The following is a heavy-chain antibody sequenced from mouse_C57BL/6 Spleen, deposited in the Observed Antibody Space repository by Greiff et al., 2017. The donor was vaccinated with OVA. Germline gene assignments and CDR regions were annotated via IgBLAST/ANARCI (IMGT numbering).Heavy chain of an antibody. CDR1: GYTFTGYW. V-gene: IGHV1-9*01. D-gene: IGHD2-5*01. CDR3: ARGRRSYSNTFYAMDY. CDR2: ILPGSGST. Sequence: VQLQQSGAELMKPGASVKLSCKATGYTFTGYWIEWVKQRPGHGLEWIGEILPGSGSTNYNEKFKGKATFTADTSSNTAYMQLSSLTTEDSAIYYCARGRRSYSNTFYAMDYWGQGTSVTVSS. J-gene: IGHJ4*01.